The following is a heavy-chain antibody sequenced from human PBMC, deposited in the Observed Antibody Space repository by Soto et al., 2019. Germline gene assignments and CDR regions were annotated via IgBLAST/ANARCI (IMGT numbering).Heavy chain of an antibody. CDR1: GGSISSYY. D-gene: IGHD4-4*01. CDR3: ARDKRRSNYGQYYGMDV. V-gene: IGHV4-4*07. J-gene: IGHJ6*02. CDR2: IYTSGST. Sequence: SETLSLTCTVSGGSISSYYWSWIRQPAGKGLEWIGRIYTSGSTNYNPSLKSRVTMSVDTSKNQFSLKLRSEDTAVYYCARDKRRSNYGQYYGMDVWGQGTTVTVSS.